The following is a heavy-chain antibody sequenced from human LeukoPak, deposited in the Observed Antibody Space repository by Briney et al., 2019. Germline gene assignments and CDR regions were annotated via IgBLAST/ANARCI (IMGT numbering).Heavy chain of an antibody. CDR2: INPNCCGT. D-gene: IGHD2-15*01. J-gene: IGHJ3*02. Sequence: ASVKVSCKASGYTFTGSYMHWVRQAPGQGLEWMGWINPNCCGTNYAQKFQGRVTMTRDTSISTAYMELSRLRSDDTAVYYCARAYCSGGSCYAGVFAFDIWGQGTMVTVSS. V-gene: IGHV1-2*02. CDR1: GYTFTGSY. CDR3: ARAYCSGGSCYAGVFAFDI.